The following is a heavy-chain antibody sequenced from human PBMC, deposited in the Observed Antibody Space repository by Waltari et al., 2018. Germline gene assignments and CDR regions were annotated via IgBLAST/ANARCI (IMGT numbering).Heavy chain of an antibody. Sequence: QVQLQQWGAGLLKPSETLSLTCAVYGGSFRGYYWSWIRQPPGKGLEWIGEINHSGSTNYNPSLKSRVTISVDTSKNQFSLKLSSVTAADTAVYYCARSLWFGFSGGHFQHWGQGTLVTVSS. CDR1: GGSFRGYY. V-gene: IGHV4-34*01. CDR2: INHSGST. D-gene: IGHD3-10*01. J-gene: IGHJ1*01. CDR3: ARSLWFGFSGGHFQH.